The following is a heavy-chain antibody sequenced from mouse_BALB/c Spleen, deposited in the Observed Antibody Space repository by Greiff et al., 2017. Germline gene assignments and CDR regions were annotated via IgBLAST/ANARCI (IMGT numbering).Heavy chain of an antibody. D-gene: IGHD2-4*01. CDR3: TRGSTMITPWFAY. V-gene: IGHV1S81*02. Sequence: QVQLQQPGAELVKPGASVKLSCKASGYTFTSYYMYWVKQRPGQGLEWIGGINPSNGGTNFNEKFKSKATLTVDKSSSTAYMQLSSLTSEDSAVHYCTRGSTMITPWFAYWGQGTLVTVSA. CDR1: GYTFTSYY. J-gene: IGHJ3*01. CDR2: INPSNGGT.